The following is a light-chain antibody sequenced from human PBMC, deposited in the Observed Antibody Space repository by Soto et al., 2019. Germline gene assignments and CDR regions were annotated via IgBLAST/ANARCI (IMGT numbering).Light chain of an antibody. V-gene: IGLV2-14*01. CDR1: SSDVGRYKF. Sequence: QSVLTQPASVSGSPGQSITISCTGTSSDVGRYKFVSWYQQHPGKAPKLMIYEVSNRPSGVSNRFSGSKSGNTASLTISGLQAEDEADYYCSSYTVSTTLVFGGGTKLTVL. CDR2: EVS. CDR3: SSYTVSTTLV. J-gene: IGLJ3*02.